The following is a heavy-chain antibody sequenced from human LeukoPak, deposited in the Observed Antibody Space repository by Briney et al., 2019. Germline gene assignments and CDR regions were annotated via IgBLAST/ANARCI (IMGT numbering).Heavy chain of an antibody. V-gene: IGHV4-61*01. CDR1: GASVSSGTYY. Sequence: SETLSLTCSVSGASVSSGTYYWSWIRQPPGKGLEWIGDIYYSGSTNYNPSLRSRVTISVDTSKNQFSLKLSSVTAADTAVYYCARDQGGRYYYYGMDVWGQGTTVTVSS. CDR2: IYYSGST. J-gene: IGHJ6*02. D-gene: IGHD2-15*01. CDR3: ARDQGGRYYYYGMDV.